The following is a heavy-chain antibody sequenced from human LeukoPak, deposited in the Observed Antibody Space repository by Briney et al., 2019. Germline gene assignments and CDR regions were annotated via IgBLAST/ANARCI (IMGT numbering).Heavy chain of an antibody. CDR3: AKDLGGSATTV. Sequence: GGSLRLSCAASGFTFEDRVMHWVRQAPGKGLEWVSSISWSGDRMGYADAVKGRFTISRDNAKNSLFLQMNSLRVEDTALYYCAKDLGGSATTVWGQGTRVSVSS. CDR1: GFTFEDRV. D-gene: IGHD2-2*01. J-gene: IGHJ4*02. CDR2: ISWSGDRM. V-gene: IGHV3-9*01.